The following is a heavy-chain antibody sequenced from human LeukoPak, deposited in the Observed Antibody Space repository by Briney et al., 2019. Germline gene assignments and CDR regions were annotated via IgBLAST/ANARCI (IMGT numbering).Heavy chain of an antibody. J-gene: IGHJ3*02. CDR1: GFTFSSYS. D-gene: IGHD2-15*01. CDR2: ISSRSGYI. CDR3: AREEGYCSGGSCSAFDI. Sequence: GGSLRLSCAASGFTFSSYSMNWVRQAPGKGLEWVSSISSRSGYIYYADSVEGRFTISRDNAKNSLYLQMNSLRAEDTAVYYCAREEGYCSGGSCSAFDIWGQGTMVTVSS. V-gene: IGHV3-21*01.